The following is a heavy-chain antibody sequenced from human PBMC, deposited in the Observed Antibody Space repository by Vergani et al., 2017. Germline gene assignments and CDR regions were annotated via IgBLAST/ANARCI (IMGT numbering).Heavy chain of an antibody. Sequence: QVQLVQSGAEVKKPGASVKVSCKASGYTFTSYGISWVRQAPGQGLEWMGLISAYNGNTNYAQKLQGRVTMATDTSTRTAYMELRRLRSDDTAVYYCAGDPDIVVVPAAPYYYYYSGIDVWGQGTTVTVSS. J-gene: IGHJ6*02. CDR1: GYTFTSYG. D-gene: IGHD2-2*01. V-gene: IGHV1-18*04. CDR2: ISAYNGNT. CDR3: AGDPDIVVVPAAPYYYYYSGIDV.